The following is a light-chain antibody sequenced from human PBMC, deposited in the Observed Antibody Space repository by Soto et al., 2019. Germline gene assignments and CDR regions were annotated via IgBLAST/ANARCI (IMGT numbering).Light chain of an antibody. V-gene: IGKV3-15*01. CDR1: QTVSAN. J-gene: IGKJ1*01. Sequence: EIVMTQSPATLSVSPGERATLSCRASQTVSANLAWYQQKPGQAPRLLIHGASTRATGIPARFSGGGSGTEFTLTISSLQSEDFAVYYCQQYYTWPKTFGQGTKVEMK. CDR3: QQYYTWPKT. CDR2: GAS.